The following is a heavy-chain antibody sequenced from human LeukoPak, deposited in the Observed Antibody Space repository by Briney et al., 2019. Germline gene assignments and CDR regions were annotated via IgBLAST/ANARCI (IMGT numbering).Heavy chain of an antibody. CDR2: VKREGSDK. CDR1: GFAFSSYW. J-gene: IGHJ6*02. CDR3: ARDGVPGGRDV. V-gene: IGHV3-7*01. D-gene: IGHD3-16*01. Sequence: GGSLRLSCAASGFAFSSYWMNWVRQAPGKGLEWVGNVKREGSDKNYGDSVKGRFTISRDNAKNSLYLQMNSLRVEDTAVYYCARDGVPGGRDVWGQGTTVTVS.